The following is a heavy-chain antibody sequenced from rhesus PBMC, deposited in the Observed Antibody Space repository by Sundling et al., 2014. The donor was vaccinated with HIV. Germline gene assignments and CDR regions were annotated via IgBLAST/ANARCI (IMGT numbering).Heavy chain of an antibody. CDR1: GFSFSTAGTG. CDR2: IYWNDNK. CDR3: ARSFMSAAPFDS. J-gene: IGHJ4*01. Sequence: QVTLKESGPALVKPTQTLTLTCTFSGFSFSTAGTGVGWIRQPPGKALEWLASIYWNDNKYYSTSLKSRLTISKDTSKNQVVLTMTNVDPMDTAIYYCARSFMSAAPFDSWGQGVLVTVSS. V-gene: IGHV2-95*01. D-gene: IGHD6-25*01.